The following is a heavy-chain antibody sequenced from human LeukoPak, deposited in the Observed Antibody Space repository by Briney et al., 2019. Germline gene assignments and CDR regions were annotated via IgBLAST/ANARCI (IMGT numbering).Heavy chain of an antibody. J-gene: IGHJ6*02. CDR1: GYTFTDYY. CDR2: VDPEDGET. V-gene: IGHV1-69-2*01. CDR3: ARDSSTVVTLYYYYGMDV. D-gene: IGHD4-23*01. Sequence: GASVKVSCKASGYTFTDYYMHWVQQAPGKGLEWMGRVDPEDGETIYAEKFQGRVTITADTSTDTAYMELRSLRSDDTAVYYCARDSSTVVTLYYYYGMDVWGQGTTVTVSS.